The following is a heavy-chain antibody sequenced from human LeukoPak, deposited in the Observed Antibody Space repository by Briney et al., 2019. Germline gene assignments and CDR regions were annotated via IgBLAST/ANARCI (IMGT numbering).Heavy chain of an antibody. V-gene: IGHV1-8*01. Sequence: ASVKVSCKASGYTFTSYDINWVRQATGQGLEWMGWMNPNSGNTGYAQKFQGRVTMTRNTSISTAYMELSSLGSEDTAVYYCATYYYDSSCYYYEAFDIWGQGTMVTVSS. CDR2: MNPNSGNT. D-gene: IGHD3-22*01. CDR3: ATYYYDSSCYYYEAFDI. J-gene: IGHJ3*02. CDR1: GYTFTSYD.